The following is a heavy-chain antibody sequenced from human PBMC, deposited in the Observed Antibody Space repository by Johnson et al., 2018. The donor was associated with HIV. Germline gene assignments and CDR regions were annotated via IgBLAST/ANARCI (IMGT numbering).Heavy chain of an antibody. V-gene: IGHV3-30*14. CDR3: AREWLYGFDI. J-gene: IGHJ3*02. D-gene: IGHD5-24*01. Sequence: QVQLVESGGGVVQPWRSLRLSCAASGFTFSNYAIHWVRQAPGKGLEWVAVIYSGGSTYYADSVKGRFTISRDNSKNTLYLQMNRLRAEDTAVYYCAREWLYGFDIWGQGTMVTVSS. CDR2: IYSGGST. CDR1: GFTFSNYA.